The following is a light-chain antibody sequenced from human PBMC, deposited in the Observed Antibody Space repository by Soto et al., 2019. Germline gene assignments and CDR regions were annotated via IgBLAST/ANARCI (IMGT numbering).Light chain of an antibody. J-gene: IGKJ1*01. CDR2: GAS. CDR1: QSVSSSY. V-gene: IGKV3-20*01. CDR3: KQYGSSTWT. Sequence: EIVLTQSPGTLSLSPGERATLSCRASQSVSSSYLAWYQQKPGQAPRLLIYGASSRATGIPDRFSGSGSGTDFTLTISRLEPEDFAVYYCKQYGSSTWTFGQGNKVEIK.